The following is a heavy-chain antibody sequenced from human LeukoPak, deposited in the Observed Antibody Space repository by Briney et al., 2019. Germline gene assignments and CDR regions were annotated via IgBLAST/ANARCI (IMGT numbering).Heavy chain of an antibody. CDR2: ISGYNGNT. D-gene: IGHD4-23*01. CDR3: ARRPVGYSYYYPDV. CDR1: GYTFTSYV. J-gene: IGHJ6*03. Sequence: ASVRVSCQPSGYTFTSYVVSWVRQAPGQGLEWMGWISGYNGNTNYAQKLQGRVTMTTDTSTSTAYMELRSLRSDDTAVYYCARRPVGYSYYYPDVWGKATTVTVSS. V-gene: IGHV1-18*01.